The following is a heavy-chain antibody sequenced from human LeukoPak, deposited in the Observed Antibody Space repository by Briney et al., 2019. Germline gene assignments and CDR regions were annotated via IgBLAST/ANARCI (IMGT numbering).Heavy chain of an antibody. Sequence: GASVKVSCKASGYTFTSYGISWVRQAPGKGLEWMGGFDPEDGETIYAQKFQGRVTMTEDTSTDTAYMELSSLRSEDTAVYYCATGGGTYYYDSSGSEKDYWGQGTLVTVSS. D-gene: IGHD3-22*01. CDR1: GYTFTSYG. CDR2: FDPEDGET. V-gene: IGHV1-24*01. J-gene: IGHJ4*02. CDR3: ATGGGTYYYDSSGSEKDY.